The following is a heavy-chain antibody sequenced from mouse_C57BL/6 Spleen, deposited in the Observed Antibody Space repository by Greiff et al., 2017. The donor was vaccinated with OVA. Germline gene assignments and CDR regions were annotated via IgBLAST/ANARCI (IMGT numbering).Heavy chain of an antibody. D-gene: IGHD1-1*01. CDR2: INPNYGTT. Sequence: VQLKESGPELVKPGASVKISCKASGYSFTDYNMNWVKQSNGKSLEWIGVINPNYGTTSYNQKFKGKATLTVDQSSSTAYMQLNSLTSEDSAVYYCARRGEYGSSPFAYWGQGTLVTVSA. CDR1: GYSFTDYN. J-gene: IGHJ3*01. V-gene: IGHV1-39*01. CDR3: ARRGEYGSSPFAY.